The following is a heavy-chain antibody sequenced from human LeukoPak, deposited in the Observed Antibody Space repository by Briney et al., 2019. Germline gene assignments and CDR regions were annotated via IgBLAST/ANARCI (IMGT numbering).Heavy chain of an antibody. CDR3: ARGHYGDYVGDY. D-gene: IGHD4-17*01. Sequence: GGSLRFSCAASGFIFSVYSMNWVRQAPGKGLEWVSYISSSSGTIYYADSVKGRFTISRDNAKNSLYLQMNSLRDEDTAVYYCARGHYGDYVGDYWGQGTLVTVSS. J-gene: IGHJ4*02. V-gene: IGHV3-48*02. CDR2: ISSSSGTI. CDR1: GFIFSVYS.